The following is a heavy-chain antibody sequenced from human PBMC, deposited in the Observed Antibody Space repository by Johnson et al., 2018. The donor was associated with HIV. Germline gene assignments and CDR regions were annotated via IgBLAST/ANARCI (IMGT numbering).Heavy chain of an antibody. CDR2: INWNGDTT. V-gene: IGHV3-20*04. CDR1: GFTFENYG. J-gene: IGHJ3*02. D-gene: IGHD1-14*01. Sequence: VESGGSVIRPGGSLRLSCVGTGFTFENYGMSWVRQAPGKGLQWVSGINWNGDTTTYADSVKGRFTVSRDNAKRSLYLQLSNLRAEDTALYYCATRDPTHRPGVFDIWGQGTMVTVSS. CDR3: ATRDPTHRPGVFDI.